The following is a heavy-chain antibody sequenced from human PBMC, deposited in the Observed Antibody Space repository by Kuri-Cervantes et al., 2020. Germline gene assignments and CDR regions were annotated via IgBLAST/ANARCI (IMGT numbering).Heavy chain of an antibody. Sequence: SLKISCAASGFTFDDYAMHWVRQAPGKGLEWVSGINWNSGSIGYADSVKGRFTISRDNAKNSLHLQMNSLRAEDTAVYYCARVSLHYYDSSGYDWYFDLWGRGTLVTVSS. J-gene: IGHJ2*01. CDR3: ARVSLHYYDSSGYDWYFDL. V-gene: IGHV3-9*01. D-gene: IGHD3-22*01. CDR1: GFTFDDYA. CDR2: INWNSGSI.